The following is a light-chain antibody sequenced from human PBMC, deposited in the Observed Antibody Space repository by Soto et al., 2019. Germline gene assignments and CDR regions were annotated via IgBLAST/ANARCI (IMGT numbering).Light chain of an antibody. CDR1: SGHSSYA. CDR3: QTWGTGIPV. CDR2: LNSDGSH. V-gene: IGLV4-69*01. Sequence: QPVLTQSPSASASLGASVKPACTLSSGHSSYAIAWHQQQPEKGPRYLMKLNSDGSHSKGDGIPDRFSGSSSGAERYLTISCLQSEDEADYYCQTWGTGIPVFGGGTKLTVL. J-gene: IGLJ3*02.